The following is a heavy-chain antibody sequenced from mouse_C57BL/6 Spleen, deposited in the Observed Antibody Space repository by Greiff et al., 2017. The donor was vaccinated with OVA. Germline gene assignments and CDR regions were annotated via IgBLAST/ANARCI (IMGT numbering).Heavy chain of an antibody. J-gene: IGHJ1*03. Sequence: QVQLQQPGTELVKPGASVKLSCKASGYTFTSYWMHWVKQRPGQGLEWIGNINPSNGGTSYNEKFKGKATLTVDKSSSTAYMQLSSLTSEDSAVYYCARASLITTVVDWYFDVWGTATTVTVSS. V-gene: IGHV1-53*01. CDR1: GYTFTSYW. CDR2: INPSNGGT. D-gene: IGHD1-1*01. CDR3: ARASLITTVVDWYFDV.